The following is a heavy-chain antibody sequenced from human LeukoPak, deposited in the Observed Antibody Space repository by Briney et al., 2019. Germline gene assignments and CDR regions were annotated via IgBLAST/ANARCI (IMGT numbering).Heavy chain of an antibody. D-gene: IGHD2-15*01. CDR2: INHSGST. CDR1: GGSFSGYY. Sequence: PSETLSLTCAVYGGSFSGYYWSWIRQPPGKGLEWIGEINHSGSTNYNPSLKSRVTISVDTSKNQFSLKLSSVTAADTAVYYCARSVGAVIVVVVAANSHFDYWGQGTLVTVSS. J-gene: IGHJ4*02. CDR3: ARSVGAVIVVVVAANSHFDY. V-gene: IGHV4-34*01.